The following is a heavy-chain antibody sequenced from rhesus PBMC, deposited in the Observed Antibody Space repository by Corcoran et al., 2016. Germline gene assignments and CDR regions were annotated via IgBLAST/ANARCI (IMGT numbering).Heavy chain of an antibody. CDR3: AREATSSGFLFDS. CDR1: GFSFSTPGMG. D-gene: IGHD6-25*01. V-gene: IGHV2-152*01. J-gene: IGHJ4*01. Sequence: QVTLKESGPALVKPTQTLTLACSFSGFSFSTPGMGVGWIRQPPGKAPEWLALVYWDDSKYYGSSLNTRLTVFKDTSKNQVVLTVTHVDPLDTATYYCAREATSSGFLFDSWGQGVLVTVSS. CDR2: VYWDDSK.